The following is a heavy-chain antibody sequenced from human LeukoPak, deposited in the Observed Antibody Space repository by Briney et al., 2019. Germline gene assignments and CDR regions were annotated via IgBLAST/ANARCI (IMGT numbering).Heavy chain of an antibody. V-gene: IGHV3-53*01. D-gene: IGHD2-21*02. J-gene: IGHJ4*02. CDR1: GFTVSSNY. Sequence: GGSLRLSCAASGFTVSSNYMTWVRQAPGKGLEWVSVIYSGGSTYYADSVKGRFTISRDNSKNTLCLQMNSLRAEDTAVYYCARVSRCGGDCYTYFDYWGQGTLVTVSS. CDR2: IYSGGST. CDR3: ARVSRCGGDCYTYFDY.